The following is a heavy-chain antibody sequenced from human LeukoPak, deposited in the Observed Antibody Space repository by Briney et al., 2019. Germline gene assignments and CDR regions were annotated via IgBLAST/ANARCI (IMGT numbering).Heavy chain of an antibody. CDR2: IYYGGRS. Sequence: SETLSLTCIVSGGSISSYYWSWIRQSPGKGLEWIGYIYYGGRSSYNPSLKSRVTISVDTSKNQFSLRLSSVTAADTAVYYCARGNYLWYSSSWYGDPFDYWGQGTLVTVSS. J-gene: IGHJ4*02. CDR1: GGSISSYY. D-gene: IGHD6-13*01. CDR3: ARGNYLWYSSSWYGDPFDY. V-gene: IGHV4-59*12.